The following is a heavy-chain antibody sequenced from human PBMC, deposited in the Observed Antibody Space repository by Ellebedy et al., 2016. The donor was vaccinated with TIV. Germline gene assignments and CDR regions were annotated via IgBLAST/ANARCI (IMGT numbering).Heavy chain of an antibody. CDR3: AKAPPGWIVATGVDH. CDR1: GFTFSSYA. CDR2: ISGSGGST. Sequence: GESLKISXAASGFTFSSYAMSWVRQAPGKGLEWVSAISGSGGSTYYADSVKGRFTISRDNSKNTLYLQMNSLRAEDTAVYYCAKAPPGWIVATGVDHWGQGTLVTVSS. D-gene: IGHD5-12*01. V-gene: IGHV3-23*01. J-gene: IGHJ4*02.